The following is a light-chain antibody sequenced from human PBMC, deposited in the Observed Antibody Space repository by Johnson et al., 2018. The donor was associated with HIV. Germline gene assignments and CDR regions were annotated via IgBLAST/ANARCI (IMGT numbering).Light chain of an antibody. CDR1: SSNIGNNY. CDR3: GTWDSSLSTYV. V-gene: IGLV1-51*01. J-gene: IGLJ1*01. Sequence: QSVLTQPPSVSAAPGQKVTISCSGSSSNIGNNYESWYQQLPGTAPKLLIYDNNQRPSGIPDRFSVTKSGTSATLGITGLQTGDEADYYCGTWDSSLSTYVFGSGTKVTVL. CDR2: DNN.